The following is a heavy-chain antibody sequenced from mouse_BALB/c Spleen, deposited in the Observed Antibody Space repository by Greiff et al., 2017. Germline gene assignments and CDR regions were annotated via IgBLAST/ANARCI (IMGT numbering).Heavy chain of an antibody. CDR3: ARWGGYFDY. CDR2: ISSGGGNT. Sequence: EVQVVESGGGLVKPGGSLKLSCAASGFTFSSYTMSWVRQTPEKRLEWVATISSGGGNTYYPDSVKGRFTISRDNAKNNLYLQMSSLGSEDTALYYCARWGGYFDYWGQGTTLTVSS. J-gene: IGHJ2*01. CDR1: GFTFSSYT. V-gene: IGHV5-9*03.